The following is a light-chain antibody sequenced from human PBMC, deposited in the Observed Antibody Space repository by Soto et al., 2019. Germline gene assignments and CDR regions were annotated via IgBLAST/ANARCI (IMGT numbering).Light chain of an antibody. CDR1: QGISSY. CDR2: AAS. J-gene: IGKJ5*01. Sequence: DIQLTQSPSFLSASVGDRVTITCRASQGISSYLAWYQQKPGKAPKFLIYAASTLQSGVPSRFSGSGSWTEFTLTISSLQHEDFETYYFKPLNSYPPSITFGQGTRLESK. V-gene: IGKV1-9*01. CDR3: KPLNSYPPSIT.